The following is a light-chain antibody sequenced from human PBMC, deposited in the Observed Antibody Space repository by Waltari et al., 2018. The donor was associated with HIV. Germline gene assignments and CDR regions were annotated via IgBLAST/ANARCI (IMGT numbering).Light chain of an antibody. J-gene: IGKJ2*01. CDR2: AAS. Sequence: EIMLTQSPDSLSVSPGESATLSCRASQILSANLAWYQQKPGQPSRLLIYAASTRATGVPARFSGSGSGTEFTLTISGLQSDDSATYYCQQYNKWPPYTFGQGTKVEIK. CDR3: QQYNKWPPYT. V-gene: IGKV3-15*01. CDR1: QILSAN.